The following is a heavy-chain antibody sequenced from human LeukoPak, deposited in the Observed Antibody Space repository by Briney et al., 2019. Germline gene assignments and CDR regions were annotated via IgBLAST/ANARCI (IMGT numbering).Heavy chain of an antibody. CDR2: INHSGST. Sequence: SETLSLTCAVYGGSFSCYYWRWIPQPPGKGLEWIGEINHSGSTNYNPSLKSRVTISVDTSKNQFSLKLSSVTAADTAVYYCARGAFYQLLLGWFDPWGQGTLVTVSS. D-gene: IGHD2-2*01. V-gene: IGHV4-34*01. CDR1: GGSFSCYY. J-gene: IGHJ5*02. CDR3: ARGAFYQLLLGWFDP.